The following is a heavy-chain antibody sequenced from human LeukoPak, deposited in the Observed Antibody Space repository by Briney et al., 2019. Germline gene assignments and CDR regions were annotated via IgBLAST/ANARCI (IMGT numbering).Heavy chain of an antibody. J-gene: IGHJ4*02. D-gene: IGHD1-20*01. CDR2: IYHSGST. CDR1: GASISNSNW. CDR3: ASRAPRDNFNRYLPIDY. V-gene: IGHV4-4*02. Sequence: SETLSLICAVAGASISNSNWWTWVRQPPGKGLEWIGEIYHSGSTNYKPSLKSRATISVDKSKNQFSLKLSSVTAADTAVYYCASRAPRDNFNRYLPIDYWGQGTLVTVSS.